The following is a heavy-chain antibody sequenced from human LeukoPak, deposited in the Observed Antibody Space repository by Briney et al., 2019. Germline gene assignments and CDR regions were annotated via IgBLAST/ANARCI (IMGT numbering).Heavy chain of an antibody. CDR1: GFIFGGYW. J-gene: IGHJ4*02. V-gene: IGHV3-7*01. CDR3: ASGFLQWLY. CDR2: INPDGSIK. D-gene: IGHD3-3*01. Sequence: GGSLRLSCVASGFIFGGYWMSWVRQAPGRGLEWVANINPDGSIKYYVDSIKGRFTISRDNAKNSLYLQMNSLRAEDTAVYYCASGFLQWLYWGQGTLVTVSP.